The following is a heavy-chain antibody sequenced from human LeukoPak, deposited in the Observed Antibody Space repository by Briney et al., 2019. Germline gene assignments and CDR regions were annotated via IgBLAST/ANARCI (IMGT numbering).Heavy chain of an antibody. V-gene: IGHV4-59*12. CDR3: ARESHSSSWYYFDY. J-gene: IGHJ4*02. D-gene: IGHD6-13*01. CDR1: GGSISSYY. CDR2: IYYSGST. Sequence: SSETLSLTCTVSGGSISSYYWSWIRQPPGKGLEWIGSIYYSGSTYYNPSLKSRVTISVDTSKNQFSLKLSSVTAADTAVYYCARESHSSSWYYFDYWGQGTLVTVSS.